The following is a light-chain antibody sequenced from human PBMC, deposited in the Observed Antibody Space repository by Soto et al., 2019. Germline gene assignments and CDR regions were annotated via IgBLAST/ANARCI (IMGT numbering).Light chain of an antibody. CDR2: DVS. Sequence: IVLTQSPGTLSLSPGERATLSCRASQSVSSSYLAWYQQKSGQSPRLLIYDVSSRATGVPSRFSGTGSETDFTLTISGLQSEDSAIYFCQQYNNWPFSFGQGTRLEIK. CDR1: QSVSSSY. CDR3: QQYNNWPFS. V-gene: IGKV3-15*01. J-gene: IGKJ5*01.